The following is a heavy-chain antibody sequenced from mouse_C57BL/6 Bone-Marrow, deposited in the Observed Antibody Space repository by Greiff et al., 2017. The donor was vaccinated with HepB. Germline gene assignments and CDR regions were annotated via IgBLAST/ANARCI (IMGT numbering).Heavy chain of an antibody. CDR2: INPNYGTT. CDR3: ARWEDYYSKSWFAY. CDR1: GYSFTDYN. D-gene: IGHD2-5*01. J-gene: IGHJ3*01. V-gene: IGHV1-39*01. Sequence: EVKVVESGPELVKPGASVKISCKASGYSFTDYNMNWVKQSNGKSLEWIGVINPNYGTTSYNQKFKGKATLTVDQSSSTAYMQLNSLTSEDSAVYYCARWEDYYSKSWFAYWGQGTLVTVSA.